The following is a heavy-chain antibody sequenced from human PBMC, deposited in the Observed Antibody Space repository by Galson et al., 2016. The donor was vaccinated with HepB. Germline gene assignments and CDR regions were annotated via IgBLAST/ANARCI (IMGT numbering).Heavy chain of an antibody. CDR3: TTDPPGPYYYETSGYYRTSDY. J-gene: IGHJ4*02. D-gene: IGHD3-22*01. Sequence: SLRLSCAASGSTFSAVWMSWVRQAPGKGLEWVGRIKSVVDGETVDYAAPVRGRFAITRDDSKNTVYLQMNRLKTEDTGIYFCTTDPPGPYYYETSGYYRTSDYWGQGTLVTVSS. CDR2: IKSVVDGETV. V-gene: IGHV3-15*01. CDR1: GSTFSAVW.